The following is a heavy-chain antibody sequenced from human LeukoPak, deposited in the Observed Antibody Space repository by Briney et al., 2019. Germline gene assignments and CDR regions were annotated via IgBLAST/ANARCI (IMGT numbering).Heavy chain of an antibody. CDR3: ARALARSFDY. J-gene: IGHJ4*02. V-gene: IGHV3-48*03. D-gene: IGHD3-3*01. CDR2: ISSSGSTI. CDR1: GFTFSSYE. Sequence: GGSLRLSCAASGFTFSSYEMNWVRQAPGKGLEWVSYISSSGSTIYYADSVKGRFTISRDDAKNSLYLQMNSLRAEDTAVYYCARALARSFDYWGQGTLDTVSS.